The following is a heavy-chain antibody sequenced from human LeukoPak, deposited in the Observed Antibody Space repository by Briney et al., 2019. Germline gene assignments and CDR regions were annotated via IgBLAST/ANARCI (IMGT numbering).Heavy chain of an antibody. CDR3: AKKVIVVVVAAPYFDY. CDR1: GFTFSSYS. Sequence: GGSLRLSCAPSGFTFSSYSMNWVRQAPGKGLEWVSAISGSGGSTYYADSVKGRFTISRDNSKNTLYLQMNSLRAEDTAVYYCAKKVIVVVVAAPYFDYWGQGTLVTVSS. J-gene: IGHJ4*02. CDR2: ISGSGGST. V-gene: IGHV3-23*01. D-gene: IGHD2-15*01.